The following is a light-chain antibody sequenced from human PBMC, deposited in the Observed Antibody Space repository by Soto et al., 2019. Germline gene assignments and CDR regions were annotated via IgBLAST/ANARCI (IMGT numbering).Light chain of an antibody. V-gene: IGKV3-15*01. J-gene: IGKJ3*01. CDR1: QSVSSN. CDR3: QQYNNWPPRIT. Sequence: EIVMTQSPATLSVSPGERATLSCRASQSVSSNLAWYQQKPGQAPRLLIYGASTRATGIPARFSGSGSGTEFTLTISSLQSEDLAVYYCQQYNNWPPRITFGPGTKVDIK. CDR2: GAS.